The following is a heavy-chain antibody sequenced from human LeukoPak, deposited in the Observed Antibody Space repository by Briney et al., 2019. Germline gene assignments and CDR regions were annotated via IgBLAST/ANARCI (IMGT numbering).Heavy chain of an antibody. J-gene: IGHJ4*03. V-gene: IGHV3-23*01. Sequence: GGSLRLSCAASGFTFMSYAMNWVRQAPGKWLEWVSLIIGSAGSTYYADSVKGRFTISRENSKNTLFLQMNSLRAEDTAVYYCAKDRSLDGGNSNGYFDSWGQGTLVTVSS. CDR3: AKDRSLDGGNSNGYFDS. CDR2: IIGSAGST. D-gene: IGHD4-23*01. CDR1: GFTFMSYA.